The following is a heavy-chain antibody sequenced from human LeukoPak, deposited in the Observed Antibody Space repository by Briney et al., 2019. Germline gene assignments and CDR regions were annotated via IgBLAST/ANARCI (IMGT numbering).Heavy chain of an antibody. CDR3: ARALDIVATIGDY. CDR1: GYTFTDYY. V-gene: IGHV1-2*02. D-gene: IGHD5-12*01. CDR2: INPNSGGT. Sequence: ASVKVSCKASGYTFTDYYMHWVRQAPGQRLEWMGWINPNSGGTKYAQKFQGRVTMTRDTSISTAYMELSRLRSDDTAVYYCARALDIVATIGDYWGQGTLVTVSS. J-gene: IGHJ4*02.